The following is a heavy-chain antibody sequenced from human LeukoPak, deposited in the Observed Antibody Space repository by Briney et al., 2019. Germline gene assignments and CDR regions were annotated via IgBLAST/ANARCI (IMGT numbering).Heavy chain of an antibody. D-gene: IGHD5-24*01. V-gene: IGHV1-69*04. CDR3: AISIEMATIRVLAFDI. CDR1: GGTFSSYA. J-gene: IGHJ3*02. Sequence: SVKVSCKASGGTFSSYAISWVRQAPGQGLEWMGRVIPILGIANYAQKFQGRVTITADKSTSTAYMELSSLRSEDTAVYYCAISIEMATIRVLAFDIWGQGTMVTVSS. CDR2: VIPILGIA.